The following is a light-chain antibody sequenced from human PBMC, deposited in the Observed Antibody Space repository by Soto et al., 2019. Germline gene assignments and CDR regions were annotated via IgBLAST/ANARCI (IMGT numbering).Light chain of an antibody. CDR3: QQSFSSPPWT. CDR1: QNIKTY. Sequence: IQMTQAPSSLTASVADIVTITCLASQNIKTYLNWYQQKPGKAPNLLIYAASSLHSGVPSRFSGSGSGTDFTLTISSLQPEDFATYYCQQSFSSPPWTFGQGTKVDIK. J-gene: IGKJ1*01. CDR2: AAS. V-gene: IGKV1-39*01.